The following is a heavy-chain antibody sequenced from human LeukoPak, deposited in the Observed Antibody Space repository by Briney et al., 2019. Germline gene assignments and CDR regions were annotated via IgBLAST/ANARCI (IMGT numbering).Heavy chain of an antibody. CDR3: ARGRGYYDSSGYYYEMYYFDY. J-gene: IGHJ4*02. D-gene: IGHD3-22*01. Sequence: PGGSLRLSCAASGFTFSSCAMHWVRQAPGKGLEWVSSISSSSRYIYYADSVKGRFTISRDNAKNSLYLQMNSLRAEDTAVYYCARGRGYYDSSGYYYEMYYFDYWGQGTLVTVSS. V-gene: IGHV3-21*01. CDR2: ISSSSRYI. CDR1: GFTFSSCA.